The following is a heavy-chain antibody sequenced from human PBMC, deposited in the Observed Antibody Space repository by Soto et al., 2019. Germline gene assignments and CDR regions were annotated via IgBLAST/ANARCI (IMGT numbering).Heavy chain of an antibody. CDR1: GYTLTELS. Sequence: SVKVSCKVSGYTLTELSMHWVRQAPGKGLEWMGGFDPEDGETIYAQKFQGRVTMTEDTSTDTAYMELSSLRSEDTAVYYCAKDIARGAAAGFWGQGTLGTVSS. V-gene: IGHV1-24*01. CDR3: AKDIARGAAAGF. CDR2: FDPEDGET. J-gene: IGHJ4*02. D-gene: IGHD6-13*01.